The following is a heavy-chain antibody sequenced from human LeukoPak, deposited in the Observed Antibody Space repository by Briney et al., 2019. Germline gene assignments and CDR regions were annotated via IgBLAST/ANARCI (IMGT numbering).Heavy chain of an antibody. D-gene: IGHD1-1*01. CDR3: ASNPPNTGDFYY. Sequence: ASVTVSCKTSGYTFTNLDINWLRQAPGQGLEWMGWMSPNSGDTGYAQKFQGRVSMTRDIFKSTAYMELSSLRSEDTAIYYCASNPPNTGDFYYWGLGTLVTVSS. CDR2: MSPNSGDT. CDR1: GYTFTNLD. V-gene: IGHV1-8*01. J-gene: IGHJ4*02.